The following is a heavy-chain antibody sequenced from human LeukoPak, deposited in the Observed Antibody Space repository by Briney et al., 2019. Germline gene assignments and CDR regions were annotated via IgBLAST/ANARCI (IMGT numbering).Heavy chain of an antibody. J-gene: IGHJ4*02. CDR1: GFTFNTYA. Sequence: GVLRLSCAASGFTFNTYAMNWVRRAPGKGLEWVSAISGGDGRTYYADSGKGRFTMSRDNSKNTLSLQMSSLRAEDTAVYYCAKRTYSDASGYLGPFDHWGQGTLVTVSS. CDR3: AKRTYSDASGYLGPFDH. CDR2: ISGGDGRT. V-gene: IGHV3-23*01. D-gene: IGHD3-22*01.